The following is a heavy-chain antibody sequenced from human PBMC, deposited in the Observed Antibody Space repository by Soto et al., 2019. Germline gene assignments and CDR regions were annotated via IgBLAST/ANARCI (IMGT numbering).Heavy chain of an antibody. J-gene: IGHJ5*02. V-gene: IGHV3-48*02. CDR2: ISASGDAI. D-gene: IGHD6-6*01. CDR3: ARLDSTSSVNRWFDP. Sequence: EVQLVESGGGLVQPGGSLRLSCAASGFTFSTYAMNWVRQAPGKGLEWMSFISASGDAIYYADSVRGRFTISRDNAASSLYLQVNSLGDEDTDVYYCARLDSTSSVNRWFDPWGQGTLVTVSS. CDR1: GFTFSTYA.